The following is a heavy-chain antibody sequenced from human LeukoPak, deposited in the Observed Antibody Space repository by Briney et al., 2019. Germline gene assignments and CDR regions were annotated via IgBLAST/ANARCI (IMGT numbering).Heavy chain of an antibody. CDR3: ARGQTDILTGYYYFDY. CDR2: IYSGGST. J-gene: IGHJ4*02. V-gene: IGHV3-53*01. CDR1: GFTVSSNY. D-gene: IGHD3-9*01. Sequence: PGGSLRLSCAASGFTVSSNYMSWVRQAPGKGLEWVSVIYSGGSTYYADSVKGRFTISRDNSKNTLYLQMNSLRAEDTAVYYCARGQTDILTGYYYFDYWGQGTLVTVSS.